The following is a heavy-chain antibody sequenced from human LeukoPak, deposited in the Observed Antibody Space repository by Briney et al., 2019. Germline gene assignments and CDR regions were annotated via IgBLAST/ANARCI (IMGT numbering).Heavy chain of an antibody. CDR3: ARGNWNDVLPFDY. CDR1: GFTFSSYS. V-gene: IGHV3-21*01. D-gene: IGHD1-20*01. Sequence: GESLKISCAASGFTFSSYSMNWVRQAPGKGLEWVSSISSSSSYIYYADSVKGRFTISRDNAKNSLYLQMNSLRAEDTAVYYCARGNWNDVLPFDYWGQGTLVTVSS. J-gene: IGHJ4*02. CDR2: ISSSSSYI.